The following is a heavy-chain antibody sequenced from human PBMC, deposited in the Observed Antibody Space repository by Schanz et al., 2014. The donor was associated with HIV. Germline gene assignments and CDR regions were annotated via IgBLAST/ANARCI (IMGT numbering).Heavy chain of an antibody. J-gene: IGHJ4*02. CDR1: GFTFSSYG. V-gene: IGHV3-33*01. CDR2: IWFDGSNK. Sequence: QVQLVESGGGVVQSGRSLRLSCAAAGFTFSSYGMYWVRQAPGKGLECVAVIWFDGSNKNYADSVKGRFTISRDNSKNRLYLQMNSLRAEDTAVYYCARGRDFFDWSYYPYYWGQGTLVTVSP. CDR3: ARGRDFFDWSYYPYY. D-gene: IGHD3-9*01.